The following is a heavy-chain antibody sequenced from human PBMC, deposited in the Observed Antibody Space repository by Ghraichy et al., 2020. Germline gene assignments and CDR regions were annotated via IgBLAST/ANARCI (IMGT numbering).Heavy chain of an antibody. Sequence: GESLNISCAASGFTFSSYWMSWVRQAPGKGLEWVANIKQDGSEKYYVDSVKGRFTISRDNAKNSLYLQMNSLRAEDTAVYYCARVPLDWVPPRHDYWGQGTLVTVSS. J-gene: IGHJ4*02. CDR2: IKQDGSEK. CDR1: GFTFSSYW. V-gene: IGHV3-7*01. D-gene: IGHD3-9*01. CDR3: ARVPLDWVPPRHDY.